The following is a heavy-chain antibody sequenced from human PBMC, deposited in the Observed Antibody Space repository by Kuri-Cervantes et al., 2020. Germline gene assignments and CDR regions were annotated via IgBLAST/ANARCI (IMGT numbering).Heavy chain of an antibody. D-gene: IGHD1-26*01. CDR3: ARGALVGAIYYDE. V-gene: IGHV1-2*02. CDR1: GYTFTGYY. CDR2: INPNSGGT. J-gene: IGHJ4*02. Sequence: GESLKISCKASGYTFTGYYMHWVRQAPGQGLEWMGWINPNSGGTNYAQKFQGRVTMTRDTSISTAYMELSRLRSDDTAVYYCARGALVGAIYYDEWGQGTLVTVSS.